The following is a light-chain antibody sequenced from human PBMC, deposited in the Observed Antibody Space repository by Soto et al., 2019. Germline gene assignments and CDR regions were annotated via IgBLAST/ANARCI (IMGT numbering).Light chain of an antibody. V-gene: IGLV2-14*01. CDR3: SSFTSSSTVV. CDR1: SSDVGGYNY. CDR2: EVS. J-gene: IGLJ2*01. Sequence: QSALTQPASVSGSPGQSITISCTGTSSDVGGYNYVSWYQQHPGKAPKLMISEVSNRPSGVSNRFSGSKSGNTASLTISGRQAEDEADYYCSSFTSSSTVVFGGGTKLTVL.